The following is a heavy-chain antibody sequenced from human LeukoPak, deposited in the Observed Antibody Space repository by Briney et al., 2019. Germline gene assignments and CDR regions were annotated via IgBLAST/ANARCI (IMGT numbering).Heavy chain of an antibody. D-gene: IGHD1-26*01. J-gene: IGHJ3*01. CDR2: ISTSNSLT. CDR3: ARPTASYDTLDV. Sequence: GASVKVSCKASGYTFSSYGISWVRQAPGQGLEWVGWISTSNSLTRYPEKFQDRVTLTTDASTSTAYMELRSLRSDDAAVYYRARPTASYDTLDVWGQGTRVTVSS. V-gene: IGHV1-18*01. CDR1: GYTFSSYG.